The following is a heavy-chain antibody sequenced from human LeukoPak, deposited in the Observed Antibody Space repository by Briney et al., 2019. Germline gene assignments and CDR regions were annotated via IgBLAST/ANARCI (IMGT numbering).Heavy chain of an antibody. CDR1: GGSISSGGYS. CDR2: IYHSGST. CDR3: ARGDYDILTGYYGASFDY. J-gene: IGHJ4*02. Sequence: SETLSLTCAVSGGSISSGGYSWSWIRQPPGKGLEWIGYIYHSGSTYYNPSLKSRVTISVDRSKNQFSLKLSSVTAADTAVYYCARGDYDILTGYYGASFDYWGQGTLVTVSS. D-gene: IGHD3-9*01. V-gene: IGHV4-30-2*01.